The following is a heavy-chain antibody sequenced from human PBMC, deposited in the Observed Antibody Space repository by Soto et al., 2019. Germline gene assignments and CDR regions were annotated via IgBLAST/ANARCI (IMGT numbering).Heavy chain of an antibody. Sequence: QVQLVESGGGVVQPGKSLRLSCAASGFTFSSYGMYWVRQAPGKGLECVAVIWYDGSIKYYADSVKGRFTISRDNLKNTLYLQMYSLGAEDTAVYYCARSRSGLDYWGQGTLVTVSS. CDR3: ARSRSGLDY. J-gene: IGHJ4*02. CDR2: IWYDGSIK. D-gene: IGHD3-3*01. V-gene: IGHV3-33*01. CDR1: GFTFSSYG.